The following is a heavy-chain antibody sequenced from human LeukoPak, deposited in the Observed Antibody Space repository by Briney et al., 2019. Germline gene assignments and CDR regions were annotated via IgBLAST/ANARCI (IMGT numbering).Heavy chain of an antibody. CDR1: GYSFTTYY. CDR2: MNPRGGST. J-gene: IGHJ4*02. Sequence: ASVKVSCKASGYSFTTYYMHWMRQAPGQGLEWMGTMNPRGGSTNYAQKFQGRVTMIRDPSTSTVYMELSSLRFEDTAVYYCARVDDYGGDSVGYWGQGTLVTVSS. V-gene: IGHV1-46*01. CDR3: ARVDDYGGDSVGY. D-gene: IGHD4-23*01.